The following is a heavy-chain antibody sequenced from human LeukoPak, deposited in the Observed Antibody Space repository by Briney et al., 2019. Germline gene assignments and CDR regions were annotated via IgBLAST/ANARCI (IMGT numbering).Heavy chain of an antibody. CDR1: GFTFSSYW. J-gene: IGHJ4*02. CDR3: ASHYCSGGSCYSVPTFDY. CDR2: IKQDGGEK. Sequence: GGSLRLSCAASGFTFSSYWMSWVRQAPGKGLEWVANIKQDGGEKYYVDSVKGRFTIPRDNAKNSLYLQMNSLRAEDTAVYYCASHYCSGGSCYSVPTFDYWGQGTLVTVSS. V-gene: IGHV3-7*01. D-gene: IGHD2-15*01.